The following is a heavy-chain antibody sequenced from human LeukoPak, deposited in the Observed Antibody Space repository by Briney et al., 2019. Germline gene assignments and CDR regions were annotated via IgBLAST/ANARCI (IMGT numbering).Heavy chain of an antibody. CDR3: STAYGGSGSD. J-gene: IGHJ4*02. CDR2: IKSKTNGETV. CDR1: GFTFSGAW. Sequence: GGSLRLSCAASGFTFSGAWMSWVRQAPGKGLEWVGRIKSKTNGETVDYGAPVKGRFNISRDDSKNTVFLQMNSLKTEDTAVYYCSTAYGGSGSDWGQGTLATVSS. V-gene: IGHV3-15*01. D-gene: IGHD3-10*01.